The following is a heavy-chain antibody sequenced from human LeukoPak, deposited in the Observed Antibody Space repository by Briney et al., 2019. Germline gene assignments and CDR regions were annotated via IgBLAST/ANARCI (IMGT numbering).Heavy chain of an antibody. V-gene: IGHV1-18*01. D-gene: IGHD3-16*02. CDR2: ISAYNGNT. CDR1: GYTFTSYG. Sequence: GASVKVSCKASGYTFTSYGISWVRQAPGQGLEWMGWISAYNGNTNYAQKLQGRVTMTTDTSTSTAYMELRSLSSDDTAVYYCARDLQRGALYDDVWGSYRYGGGNYFDYWGQGTLVTVSS. J-gene: IGHJ4*02. CDR3: ARDLQRGALYDDVWGSYRYGGGNYFDY.